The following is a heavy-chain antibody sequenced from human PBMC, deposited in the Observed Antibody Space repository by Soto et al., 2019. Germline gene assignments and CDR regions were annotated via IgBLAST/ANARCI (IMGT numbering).Heavy chain of an antibody. Sequence: QVQLQESGPGLVKPSETLSLTCSVSGASISSYYWSWNQQPPGRVLGWMGYIYDRGSTNYNTSLKSRVTISVDTSKNQVSLKLTSVTAADTAVYYCETAVPNDYVPSDSPLDVWGRGTTVTVAS. CDR3: ETAVPNDYVPSDSPLDV. CDR2: IYDRGST. V-gene: IGHV4-59*01. CDR1: GASISSYY. D-gene: IGHD4-17*01. J-gene: IGHJ6*04.